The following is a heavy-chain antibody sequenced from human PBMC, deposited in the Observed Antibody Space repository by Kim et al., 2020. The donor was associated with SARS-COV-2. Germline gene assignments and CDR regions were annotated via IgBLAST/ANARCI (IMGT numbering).Heavy chain of an antibody. V-gene: IGHV3-73*01. Sequence: GGSLRLSCAASGFTFSCSAMHWVRQASGKGLEWVGRIRSKAYSYAAEYAASGKSIFTISRKNSKNTPYLQMSSLKTEDTSGSYGAIVPGAALAIRGAFG. J-gene: IGHJ3*02. CDR2: IRSKAYSYAA. CDR1: GFTFSCSA. CDR3: AIVPGAALAIRGAFG. D-gene: IGHD2-8*02.